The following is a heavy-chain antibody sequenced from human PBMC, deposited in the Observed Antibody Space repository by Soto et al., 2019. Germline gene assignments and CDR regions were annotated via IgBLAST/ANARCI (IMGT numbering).Heavy chain of an antibody. CDR1: GGSISSGDYY. V-gene: IGHV4-30-4*01. CDR2: IYYSGST. Sequence: SETLSLTCTVSGGSISSGDYYWSWIRQPPGKGLEWIGYIYYSGSTYYNPSLKSRVTISVDTSKNQFSLKLSSVTAADTAVYYCARAWGGNYNWFDPWGQGXLVTVYS. CDR3: ARAWGGNYNWFDP. D-gene: IGHD3-16*01. J-gene: IGHJ5*02.